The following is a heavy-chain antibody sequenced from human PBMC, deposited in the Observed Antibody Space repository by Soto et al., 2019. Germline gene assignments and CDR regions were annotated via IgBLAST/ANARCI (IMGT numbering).Heavy chain of an antibody. CDR3: AKPSARLAVAGPFDY. CDR1: GFTFSSYG. Sequence: QVQLVESGGGVVQPGRSLRLSCAASGFTFSSYGMHWVRQAPGKGLEWVAVISYDGSNKYYADSVKGRFTISRDNSKNTPYLQMNSLRAEDTAVYYCAKPSARLAVAGPFDYWGQGTLVTVSS. D-gene: IGHD6-19*01. CDR2: ISYDGSNK. V-gene: IGHV3-30*18. J-gene: IGHJ4*02.